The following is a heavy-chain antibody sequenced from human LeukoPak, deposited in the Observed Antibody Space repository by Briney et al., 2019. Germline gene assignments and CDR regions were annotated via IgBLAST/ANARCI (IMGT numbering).Heavy chain of an antibody. J-gene: IGHJ4*02. CDR3: ARQVAPFYFDY. Sequence: ASVKVSCKASGYTFTGYYMHWVRQAPGQGLEWMGWISAYNGNTNYAQKLQGRVTMTTDTSTSTAYMELRSLRSDDTAVYYCARQVAPFYFDYWGQGTLVTVSS. V-gene: IGHV1-18*04. CDR2: ISAYNGNT. CDR1: GYTFTGYY.